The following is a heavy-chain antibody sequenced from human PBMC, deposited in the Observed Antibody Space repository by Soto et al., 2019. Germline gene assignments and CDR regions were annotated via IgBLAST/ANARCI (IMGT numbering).Heavy chain of an antibody. Sequence: ASVKVSCKSSGGTFSSHSINWVRQAPGQGLEWMGGIIPIFGPANFAQKFQGRVTITADESTSTAYMELSSLRSEDTAVYYCARGSSSLYYYGMDVWGQGTTVTVSS. CDR3: ARGSSSLYYYGMDV. CDR2: IIPIFGPA. J-gene: IGHJ6*02. D-gene: IGHD6-13*01. V-gene: IGHV1-69*13. CDR1: GGTFSSHS.